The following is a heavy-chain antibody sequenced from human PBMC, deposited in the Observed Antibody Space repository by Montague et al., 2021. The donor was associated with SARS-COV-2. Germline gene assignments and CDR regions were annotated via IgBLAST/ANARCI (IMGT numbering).Heavy chain of an antibody. CDR2: VYYSGST. V-gene: IGHV4-39*07. D-gene: IGHD6-13*01. CDR1: GDSIRSSGYY. CDR3: ASHFVWQQLST. J-gene: IGHJ4*02. Sequence: SETLSLTCSVSGDSIRSSGYYWGWIRQPPGKGLEWIGTVYYSGSTNYNPSLRSRVSIFLDKSKNQFSLTLTSVTAADTAMYYCASHFVWQQLSTWGQGTLVSVSS.